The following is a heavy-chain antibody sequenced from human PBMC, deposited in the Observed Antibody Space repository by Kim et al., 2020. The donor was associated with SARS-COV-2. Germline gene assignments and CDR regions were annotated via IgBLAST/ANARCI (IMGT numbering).Heavy chain of an antibody. J-gene: IGHJ6*02. V-gene: IGHV1-69*13. CDR1: GGTFSSYA. CDR2: IIPIFGTA. Sequence: SVKVSCKASGGTFSSYAISWVRQAPGQGLEWMGGIIPIFGTANYAQKFQGRVTITADESTSTAYMELSSLRSEDTAVYYCARVRAEYYYGSGSYYLYYYYGMDVWGQGTTVTVSS. D-gene: IGHD3-10*01. CDR3: ARVRAEYYYGSGSYYLYYYYGMDV.